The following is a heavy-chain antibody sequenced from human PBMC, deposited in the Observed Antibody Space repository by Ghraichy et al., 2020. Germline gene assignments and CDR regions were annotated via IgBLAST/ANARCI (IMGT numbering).Heavy chain of an antibody. J-gene: IGHJ4*02. V-gene: IGHV3-7*01. CDR3: ARARGGWGTTTNCFAEYAEY. D-gene: IGHD1-26*01. CDR1: EFSFNKFW. Sequence: GGSLRLSCVGSEFSFNKFWMSWVRQAPGKGLEWVASIKQSGGEKHYADSLKGRIAISRDNTQNSLFLQLDSLRVDDTAVYYCARARGGWGTTTNCFAEYAEYWGEGTLVTVSS. CDR2: IKQSGGEK.